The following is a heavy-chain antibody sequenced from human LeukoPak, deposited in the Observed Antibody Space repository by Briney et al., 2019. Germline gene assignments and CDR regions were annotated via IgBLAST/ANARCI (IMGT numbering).Heavy chain of an antibody. CDR2: IYYSGST. J-gene: IGHJ4*02. Sequence: PSETLSLTCTVSGGSISSSSYYWGWIRQPPGKGLEWIGSIYYSGSTYYNPSLKSRVTISVDTSKNQFSLKLSSVTAADTAVYYCASLDYGGNSEEYWGQGTLVTVSS. V-gene: IGHV4-39*01. CDR3: ASLDYGGNSEEY. D-gene: IGHD4-23*01. CDR1: GGSISSSSYY.